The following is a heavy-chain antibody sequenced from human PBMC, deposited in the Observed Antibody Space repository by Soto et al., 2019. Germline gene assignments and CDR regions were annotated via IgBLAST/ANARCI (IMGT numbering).Heavy chain of an antibody. V-gene: IGHV4-61*01. J-gene: IGHJ5*02. CDR3: ADLTWSGSYLP. Sequence: SETLSLTCTVSGGSVSSGSYYWSWIRQPPGKGLEWIGYIYYSGSTNYNPSLKSRVTISVDTSKNQFSLKLSSVTAADTAVYYCADLTWSGSYLPWGQGTLVTVSS. D-gene: IGHD3-3*01. CDR1: GGSVSSGSYY. CDR2: IYYSGST.